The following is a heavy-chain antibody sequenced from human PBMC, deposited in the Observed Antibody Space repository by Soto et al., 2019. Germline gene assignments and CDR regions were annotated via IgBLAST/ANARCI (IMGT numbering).Heavy chain of an antibody. V-gene: IGHV3-23*01. CDR3: EKGGPYDSIVGSDYYGVDV. CDR2: ISGSAVKI. CDR1: GFTFRNYA. Sequence: EVPLLESGGGLVQPGGSLRLSCAASGFTFRNYAMSWVRQAPGKGLEWVSAISGSAVKIFYADSVKGRFTISRDNSKSQLQRQMNSLRGEDTAVYYCEKGGPYDSIVGSDYYGVDVWGQGTTVTVSS. J-gene: IGHJ6*02. D-gene: IGHD3-10*01.